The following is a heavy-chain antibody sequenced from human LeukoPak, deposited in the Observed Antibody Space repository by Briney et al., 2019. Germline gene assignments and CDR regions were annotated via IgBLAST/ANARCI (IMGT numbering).Heavy chain of an antibody. CDR2: IYSGGST. CDR1: GFTVSSNY. J-gene: IGHJ4*02. D-gene: IGHD3-22*01. CDR3: ARDSLYYYDSSGYSL. V-gene: IGHV3-66*01. Sequence: GGSLRLSCAASGFTVSSNYMSWVRQAPGKGLEWVSVIYSGGSTYYADSVKGRFTISRDNSKNTLYLQTNSLRAEDTAVYYCARDSLYYYDSSGYSLWGQGTLVTVSS.